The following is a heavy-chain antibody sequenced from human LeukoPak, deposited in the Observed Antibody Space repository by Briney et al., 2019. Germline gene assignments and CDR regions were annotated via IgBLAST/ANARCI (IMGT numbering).Heavy chain of an antibody. CDR1: GGTFSSYA. CDR2: IIPILGIA. CDR3: ARGIYGDYGNWFDP. Sequence: AASVKVSCKASGGTFSSYAISWVRQAPGQGLEWMGRIIPILGIANYAQKFQGRVTITADKSTSTAYMELSSLRSEDTAVYYCARGIYGDYGNWFDPWGQGTLVTVSS. D-gene: IGHD4-17*01. J-gene: IGHJ5*02. V-gene: IGHV1-69*04.